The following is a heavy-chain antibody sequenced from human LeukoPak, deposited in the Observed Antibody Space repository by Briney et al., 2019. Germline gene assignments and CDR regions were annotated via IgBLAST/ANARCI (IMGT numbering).Heavy chain of an antibody. Sequence: PSETLSLTCTVSGGSISSYDWSWIRQHPGKGLEWIGYIYYSGSTNYNPSLKSRVTISVDTSKNQFSLKLSSVTAADTAVYYCARGVVVVPAATLIYYYYGMDVWGQGTTVTVSS. D-gene: IGHD2-2*01. V-gene: IGHV4-59*01. J-gene: IGHJ6*02. CDR3: ARGVVVVPAATLIYYYYGMDV. CDR2: IYYSGST. CDR1: GGSISSYD.